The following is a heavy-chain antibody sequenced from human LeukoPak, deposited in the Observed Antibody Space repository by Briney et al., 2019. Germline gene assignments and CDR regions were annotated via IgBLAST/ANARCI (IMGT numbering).Heavy chain of an antibody. CDR3: ARDVGGPRRGAGGYYYYGMDV. V-gene: IGHV3-7*01. J-gene: IGHJ6*02. D-gene: IGHD4-23*01. CDR1: GFTFSSYW. Sequence: GGSLRLSCAASGFTFSSYWMSWVRQAPGKGLEWVANIKQDGSEKYYVDSVKGRFTISRDNAKNSLYLQMNSLRAEDTAVYYCARDVGGPRRGAGGYYYYGMDVWGQGTTVTVSS. CDR2: IKQDGSEK.